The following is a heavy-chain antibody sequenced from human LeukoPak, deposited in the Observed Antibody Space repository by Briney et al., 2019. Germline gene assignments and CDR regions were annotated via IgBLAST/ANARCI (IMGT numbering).Heavy chain of an antibody. Sequence: SETLSLTCSVTGDFFSGSTSDWAWIRQPPGKGLEWIGNIYYRGSTNYNPSLKSRVTISVDTSKNQFSLKLSSVTAADTAVYYCAREDHTAMVDSWGQGTLVTVSS. CDR1: GDFFSGSTSD. D-gene: IGHD5-18*01. V-gene: IGHV4-39*07. J-gene: IGHJ4*02. CDR3: AREDHTAMVDS. CDR2: IYYRGST.